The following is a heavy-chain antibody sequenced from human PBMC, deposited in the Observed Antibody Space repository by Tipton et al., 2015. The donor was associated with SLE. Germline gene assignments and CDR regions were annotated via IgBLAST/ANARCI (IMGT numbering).Heavy chain of an antibody. CDR1: GFSFSKAW. D-gene: IGHD4-17*01. CDR3: TTITAISTPDNGDYFGDV. J-gene: IGHJ6*03. V-gene: IGHV3-15*01. CDR2: IKSKNDGGAT. Sequence: GSLRLSCAASGFSFSKAWMSWVRQGPGKGLEWVGRIKSKNDGGATDVAAPVKGRFTISRDDAKSTLHLQMNSLKTEDTAVYYCTTITAISTPDNGDYFGDVWGKGTTVTVSS.